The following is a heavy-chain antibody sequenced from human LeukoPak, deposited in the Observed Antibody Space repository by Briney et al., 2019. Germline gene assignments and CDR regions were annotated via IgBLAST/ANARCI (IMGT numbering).Heavy chain of an antibody. CDR3: ARKGYSYGSHFDY. CDR1: GGSISNGGYY. D-gene: IGHD5-18*01. V-gene: IGHV4-31*03. CDR2: IYYSGNT. J-gene: IGHJ4*02. Sequence: TSETLSLTCTVSGGSISNGGYYWSWIRQRPGKGREWIVCIYYSGNTYYNPSLKSRVTISVDTSKNHFSLELSSVTAANTAVYYCARKGYSYGSHFDYWGQGTLVTVSS.